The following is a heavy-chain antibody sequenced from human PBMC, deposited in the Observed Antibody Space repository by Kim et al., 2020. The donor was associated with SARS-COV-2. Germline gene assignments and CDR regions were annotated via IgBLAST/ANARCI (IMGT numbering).Heavy chain of an antibody. D-gene: IGHD4-4*01. J-gene: IGHJ4*02. V-gene: IGHV4-39*01. CDR3: ARPTVTPLSCFDY. CDR2: IYYSGST. CDR1: GGSISSSSYY. Sequence: SETLSLTCTVSGGSISSSSYYWGWIRQPPGKGLEWIGSIYYSGSTYYNPSLKSRVTISVDTSKNQFSLKLSSVTAADTAVYYCARPTVTPLSCFDYWGQGTLVTVSS.